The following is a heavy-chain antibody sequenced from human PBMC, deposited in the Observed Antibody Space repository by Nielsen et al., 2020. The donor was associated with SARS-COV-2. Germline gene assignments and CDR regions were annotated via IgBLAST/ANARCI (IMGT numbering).Heavy chain of an antibody. J-gene: IGHJ4*02. V-gene: IGHV3-74*01. D-gene: IGHD6-13*01. CDR1: GFTFSSYW. Sequence: GESLKISCAASGFTFSSYWMHWVRQAPGKGLVWVSRINSDGSSTSYADSVKGRFTISRDNAKNTLYLQMNSLRAEDTAVYYCARDALDSSSWYGGYFDYWGQGTLVTVSS. CDR3: ARDALDSSSWYGGYFDY. CDR2: INSDGSST.